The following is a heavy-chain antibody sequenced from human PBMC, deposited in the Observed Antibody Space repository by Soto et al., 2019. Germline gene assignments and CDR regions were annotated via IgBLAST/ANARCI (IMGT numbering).Heavy chain of an antibody. J-gene: IGHJ6*02. CDR3: ARDPLIGDTDYGLDV. CDR1: GFTFSSYW. D-gene: IGHD2-21*01. V-gene: IGHV3-74*01. Sequence: EVQLAESGGGLVQPGGSLIVSCAASGFTFSSYWMHWVRQAPGKGLVWVSRINNDGSSTSYAESVKGRFTISRDNAKSTLYLEMSSLRAGDTAVYYCARDPLIGDTDYGLDVWGQGTTVTVS. CDR2: INNDGSST.